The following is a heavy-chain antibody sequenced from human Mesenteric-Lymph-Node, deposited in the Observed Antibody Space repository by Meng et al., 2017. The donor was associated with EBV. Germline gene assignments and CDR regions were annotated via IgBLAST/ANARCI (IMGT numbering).Heavy chain of an antibody. CDR2: ISGSGGST. Sequence: GQLVQSXXXXXQXXRXXRLSCAASGFTFSNHAMHWVRQAPGQGLEWVAVISGSGGSTYYADSVKGRFTISRDNSKNTLYLQMNSLRAEDTAVYYCAKESVAGPYFDYWGQGTLVTVSS. J-gene: IGHJ4*02. V-gene: IGHV3-23*04. CDR3: AKESVAGPYFDY. D-gene: IGHD6-19*01. CDR1: GFTFSNHA.